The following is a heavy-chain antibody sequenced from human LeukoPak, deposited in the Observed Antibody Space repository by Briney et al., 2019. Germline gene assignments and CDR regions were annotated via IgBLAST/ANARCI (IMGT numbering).Heavy chain of an antibody. V-gene: IGHV4-31*03. CDR2: IYYSGST. CDR3: ARDLVPPGAFDI. J-gene: IGHJ3*02. Sequence: SQTLSLTCTVSGGSISSGGYYWSWIRQHPGKGLEWIGYIYYSGSTYYNPSLKSRVTISVDTSKNQFSLKLSSVTAADTAVYYCARDLVPPGAFDIWGQGTTVTVSS. D-gene: IGHD2-8*02. CDR1: GGSISSGGYY.